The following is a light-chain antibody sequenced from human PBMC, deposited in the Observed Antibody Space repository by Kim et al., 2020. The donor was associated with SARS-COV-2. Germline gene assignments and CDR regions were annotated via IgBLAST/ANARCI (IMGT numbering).Light chain of an antibody. Sequence: APGKTAEITCGGNNIGSKSVHGYQQKPGQAPVLVIYYDSDRPSGIPERFSGSNSGNAATLTISRVEAGDEADYYCQVWDSSSDHVVFGGGTQLTV. V-gene: IGLV3-21*04. CDR3: QVWDSSSDHVV. J-gene: IGLJ2*01. CDR2: YDS. CDR1: NIGSKS.